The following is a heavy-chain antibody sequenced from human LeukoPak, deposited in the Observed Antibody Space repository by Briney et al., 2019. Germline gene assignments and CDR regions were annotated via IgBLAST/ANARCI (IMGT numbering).Heavy chain of an antibody. Sequence: ASVKVSCKASGYTFTSYGISWVRQAPGQGLEWMGWISAYNGNTNYAQKLQGRVTMTTDTSTSTAYMELRSLRSEDTAVYYCARGGLMGDGSSQYYYYGMDVWGQGTTVTVSS. V-gene: IGHV1-18*01. CDR3: ARGGLMGDGSSQYYYYGMDV. D-gene: IGHD3-10*01. CDR2: ISAYNGNT. CDR1: GYTFTSYG. J-gene: IGHJ6*02.